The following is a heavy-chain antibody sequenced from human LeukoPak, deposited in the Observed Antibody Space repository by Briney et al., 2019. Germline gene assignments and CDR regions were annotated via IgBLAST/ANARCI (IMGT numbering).Heavy chain of an antibody. J-gene: IGHJ5*02. Sequence: SETLSLTCTVSGGSISSSSYYWGWIRQPPGKGLEWIGSIYYSGSTYYNPSLKSRVTISVDTSKNQFSLKLSSMTAADTAVYYCARRGCSGGSCYSSWFDPWGQGTLVTVSS. CDR1: GGSISSSSYY. V-gene: IGHV4-39*01. D-gene: IGHD2-15*01. CDR3: ARRGCSGGSCYSSWFDP. CDR2: IYYSGST.